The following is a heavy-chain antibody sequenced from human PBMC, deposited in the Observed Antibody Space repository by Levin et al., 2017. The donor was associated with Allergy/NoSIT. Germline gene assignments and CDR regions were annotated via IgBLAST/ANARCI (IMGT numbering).Heavy chain of an antibody. V-gene: IGHV4-31*03. Sequence: PSETLSLTCSVAGDSMRSGAYSWNWIRQHPGKGLEWIGYIYYSGNTYYSPYYNPSLESRVIISKDTSNNQFSLRLRSVTAADTAIYYCARGLRRWNAFDPWGQGTLVTVSS. D-gene: IGHD1-1*01. CDR1: GDSMRSGAYS. CDR2: IYYSGNTYYSP. J-gene: IGHJ5*02. CDR3: ARGLRRWNAFDP.